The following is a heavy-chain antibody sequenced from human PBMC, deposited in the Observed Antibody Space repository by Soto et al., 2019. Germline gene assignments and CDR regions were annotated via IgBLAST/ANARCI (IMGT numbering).Heavy chain of an antibody. D-gene: IGHD3-16*01. Sequence: EVQLLESGGGLVQPGGSLRLTCVGSGFTFRNQDMRWVRQAPGKGLEWVSGISCGGGVTYYADSVKGRFTISRDNSKNTLYLQRNSLRANETAVYYCAKDRQFRVSDESARPYTTWGRGTLVTVSS. J-gene: IGHJ5*02. CDR2: ISCGGGVT. CDR1: GFTFRNQD. V-gene: IGHV3-23*01. CDR3: AKDRQFRVSDESARPYTT.